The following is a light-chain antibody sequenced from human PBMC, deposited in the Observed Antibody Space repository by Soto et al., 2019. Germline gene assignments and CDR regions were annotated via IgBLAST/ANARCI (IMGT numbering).Light chain of an antibody. CDR3: QQYNSYSGM. J-gene: IGKJ1*01. CDR2: DAS. V-gene: IGKV1-5*01. CDR1: QTIGSW. Sequence: DIQMTQSPSTLSASAGERVTVTFRASQTIGSWLAWYQQKPGRAPKLLIFDASSLESGVPSRFSGNGSGTEFTLTISGLQPDDFASYYCQQYNSYSGMFGQGTKVDIK.